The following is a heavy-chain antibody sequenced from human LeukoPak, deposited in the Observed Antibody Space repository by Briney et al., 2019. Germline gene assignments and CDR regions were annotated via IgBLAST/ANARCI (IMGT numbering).Heavy chain of an antibody. CDR1: GFTFSSYG. V-gene: IGHV3-30*02. CDR3: AREVLVGAINWFDP. CDR2: IRYDGSNK. Sequence: QSGGSLRLSCAASGFTFSSYGMHWVRQAPGKGLEWVAFIRYDGSNKYYADSVKGRFTISRDNSKNTLYLQVNSLRAEDTAVYYCAREVLVGAINWFDPWGQGTLVTVSS. D-gene: IGHD1-26*01. J-gene: IGHJ5*02.